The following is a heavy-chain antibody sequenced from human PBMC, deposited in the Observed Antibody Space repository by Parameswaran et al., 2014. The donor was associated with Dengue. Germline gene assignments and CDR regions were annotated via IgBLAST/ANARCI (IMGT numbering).Heavy chain of an antibody. Sequence: VRQMPGKGLEWVAVISYDGSNKYYADSVKGRFTISRDNSKNTLYLQMNSLRAEDTAVYYCARDLWSYYDRRSCFDSWGQGTLVTVSS. CDR2: ISYDGSNK. CDR3: ARDLWSYYDRRSCFDS. J-gene: IGHJ4*02. D-gene: IGHD3-22*01. V-gene: IGHV3-30-3*01.